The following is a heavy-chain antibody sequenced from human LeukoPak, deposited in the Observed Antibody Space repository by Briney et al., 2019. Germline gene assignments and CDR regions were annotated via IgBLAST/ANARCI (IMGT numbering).Heavy chain of an antibody. V-gene: IGHV4-34*01. J-gene: IGHJ3*02. D-gene: IGHD3-10*01. Sequence: PSGTLSLTCAVYGGSFSGYYWSWIRQPPGKGLEWIGEINHSGSTNYNPSLKSRVTISVDTSKNQFSLKLSSVTAADTAVYYCARGLANSGSSFDAFDIWGQGTMVTVSS. CDR3: ARGLANSGSSFDAFDI. CDR1: GGSFSGYY. CDR2: INHSGST.